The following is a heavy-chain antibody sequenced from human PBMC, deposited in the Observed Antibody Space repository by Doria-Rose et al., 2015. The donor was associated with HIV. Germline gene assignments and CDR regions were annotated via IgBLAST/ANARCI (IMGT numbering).Heavy chain of an antibody. CDR1: GVSLSSPGMG. CDR3: ARIKSSRWYHKYYFDF. J-gene: IGHJ4*02. Sequence: QITLKESGPVLVKPTETLTLTCTVSGVSLSSPGMGVGQIRQPPGKALEWLANIFSDDERSYNTSLKGRLTISRGTSKSQVVLTMTDMDPVDTATYYCARIKSSRWYHKYYFDFWGQGTLVIVSA. CDR2: IFSDDER. V-gene: IGHV2-26*01. D-gene: IGHD6-13*01.